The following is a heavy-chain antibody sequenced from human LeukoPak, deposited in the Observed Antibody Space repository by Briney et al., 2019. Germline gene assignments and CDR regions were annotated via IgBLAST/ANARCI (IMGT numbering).Heavy chain of an antibody. J-gene: IGHJ4*02. D-gene: IGHD3-16*01. CDR1: GYTFTSYG. V-gene: IGHV1-18*01. Sequence: GASVKVSCKASGYTFTSYGISWVRQAPGQGLEWMGWISAYNGNTNYAQKLQGRVTMTTDTSTSTAYMELRSLRSEDTAVYYCARARGLRPSTAQFDYWGQGTLVTVSS. CDR3: ARARGLRPSTAQFDY. CDR2: ISAYNGNT.